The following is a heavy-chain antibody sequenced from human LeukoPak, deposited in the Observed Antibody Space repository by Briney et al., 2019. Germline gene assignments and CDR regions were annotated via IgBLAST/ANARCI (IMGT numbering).Heavy chain of an antibody. D-gene: IGHD6-19*01. CDR2: INPNSGGT. CDR1: GYTFTGYY. CDR3: ARGVSSGWYYGYY. V-gene: IGHV1-2*02. J-gene: IGHJ4*02. Sequence: ASVKVSCKASGYTFTGYYMHWVRQAPGQGLEWMGWINPNSGGTYYAQKFQGRVTMTRDTSISAAYMELSRLRSDDTAVYYCARGVSSGWYYGYYWGQGTLVTVSS.